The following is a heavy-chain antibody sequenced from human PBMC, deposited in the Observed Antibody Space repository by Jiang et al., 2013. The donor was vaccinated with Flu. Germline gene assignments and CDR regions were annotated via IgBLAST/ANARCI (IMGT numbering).Heavy chain of an antibody. J-gene: IGHJ6*02. CDR2: FYYSGST. D-gene: IGHD3-22*01. Sequence: TCTVSGGSISSSRYYWGWIRQPPGKGLEWIGSFYYSGSTSYNPSLKSRVTISVDTAKNQFSLKLSSVTAADTAVYYCARPFDTGGYCGMDVWGQGTTVTVSS. CDR1: GGSISSSRYY. V-gene: IGHV4-39*01. CDR3: ARPFDTGGYCGMDV.